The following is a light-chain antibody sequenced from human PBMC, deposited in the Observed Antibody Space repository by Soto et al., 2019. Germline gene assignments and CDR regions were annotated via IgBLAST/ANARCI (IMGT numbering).Light chain of an antibody. Sequence: EIVLTQSPGTLSLSPGERATLSCRASQSVSGSYLAWYQQKPGQPPRLLIYTPSSRATGIPDRFSGSGSGTDFTLTISRLEPEDFAVYYCQQYRTFGQGTKVEIK. J-gene: IGKJ1*01. CDR1: QSVSGSY. V-gene: IGKV3-20*01. CDR2: TPS. CDR3: QQYRT.